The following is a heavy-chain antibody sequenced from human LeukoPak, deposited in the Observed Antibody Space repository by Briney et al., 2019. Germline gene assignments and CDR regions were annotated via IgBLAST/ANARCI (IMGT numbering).Heavy chain of an antibody. J-gene: IGHJ6*03. V-gene: IGHV3-21*01. Sequence: GGSLRLSCAASGFTFSSYSMNWVRQAPGKGLEWVSSISSSSSYIYYADSVKGRFTISRDNAKNSLYLQMNSLRAEDTAVYCCARSYYDFWSGYPYYYYYMDVWGKGTTVTVSS. CDR3: ARSYYDFWSGYPYYYYYMDV. CDR1: GFTFSSYS. D-gene: IGHD3-3*01. CDR2: ISSSSSYI.